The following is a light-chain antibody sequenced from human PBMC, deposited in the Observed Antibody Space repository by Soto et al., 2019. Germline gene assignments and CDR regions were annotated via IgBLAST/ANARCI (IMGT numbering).Light chain of an antibody. J-gene: IGKJ4*01. V-gene: IGKV3-20*01. CDR3: QQYGRSLT. CDR2: GAS. Sequence: EIVLTQSPGTLSLSPGEIATLSCRASQSVSSSYLAWYQQKPGQAPRLLIYGASSRATGIPDRFSGSGSGTDFTLTISRLEPEDFAVYYCQQYGRSLTFGGGTKVEIK. CDR1: QSVSSSY.